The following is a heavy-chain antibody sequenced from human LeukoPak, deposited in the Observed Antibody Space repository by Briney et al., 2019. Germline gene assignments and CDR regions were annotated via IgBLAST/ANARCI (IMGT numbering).Heavy chain of an antibody. J-gene: IGHJ5*02. V-gene: IGHV1-46*01. CDR1: GYTFTSYY. Sequence: ASVKVSCKASGYTFTSYYMHWVRQAPGQGLEWMGIINPSGGSTSYAQKFQGRVTMTRDMSTSTAYMELSSLRSEDTAVYYCARGREAYCGGDCQNWFDPWGQGTLVTVSS. CDR2: INPSGGST. CDR3: ARGREAYCGGDCQNWFDP. D-gene: IGHD2-21*02.